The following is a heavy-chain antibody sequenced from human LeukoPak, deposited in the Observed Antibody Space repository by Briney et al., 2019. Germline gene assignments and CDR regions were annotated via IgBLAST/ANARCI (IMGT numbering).Heavy chain of an antibody. J-gene: IGHJ5*02. V-gene: IGHV1-18*01. D-gene: IGHD3-3*01. Sequence: ASVKVSCKASGYTFTSYGISWVRQAPGQGLEWMGWVSAYKGNTNYAQKLQGRDTMTTDTSTSTAYMELRSLRSDDTAVYYCARSARWREFDPWGQGTLVTVSS. CDR3: ARSARWREFDP. CDR2: VSAYKGNT. CDR1: GYTFTSYG.